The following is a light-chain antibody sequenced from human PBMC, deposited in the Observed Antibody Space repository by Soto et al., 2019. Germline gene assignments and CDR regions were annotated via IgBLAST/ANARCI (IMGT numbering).Light chain of an antibody. CDR1: QSVSSTY. CDR2: GAS. Sequence: EIVLTQSPGTLSLSPGQRATLSCRASQSVSSTYFAWYQRKSGQSPRLLIHGASSRATGIPDRFSGSGSGTDFTLTITRLEPEDFAVYYCQQYGSSPLTFGGGTKVEI. J-gene: IGKJ4*01. V-gene: IGKV3-20*01. CDR3: QQYGSSPLT.